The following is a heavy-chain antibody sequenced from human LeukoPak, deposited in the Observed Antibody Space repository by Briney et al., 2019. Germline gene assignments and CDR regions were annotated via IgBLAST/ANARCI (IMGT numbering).Heavy chain of an antibody. V-gene: IGHV4-39*07. Sequence: SETLSLTCTVSGGSISSSSYYWGWIRQPPGKGLEWIGEINHSGGTNYNPSLKSRVTISVDTSKNQFSLKLSSVTAADTAVYYCARGQTTVPDYWGQGTLVTVSS. CDR3: ARGQTTVPDY. J-gene: IGHJ4*02. CDR2: INHSGGT. D-gene: IGHD1-7*01. CDR1: GGSISSSSYY.